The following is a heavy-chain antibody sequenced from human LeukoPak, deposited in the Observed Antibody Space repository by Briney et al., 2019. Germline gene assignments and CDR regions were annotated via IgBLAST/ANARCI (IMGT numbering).Heavy chain of an antibody. D-gene: IGHD4-17*01. V-gene: IGHV3-11*06. CDR2: ISSSSSYT. CDR1: GFPFSDYY. J-gene: IGHJ5*02. Sequence: GGALELSCAASGFPFSDYYMSWSRPAPGKGLEWVSYISSSSSYTNYADSVKGRFTISRDNAKNSLYLQMNSLRAEDTAVYYCARTRGDYGDYNWFDPWGQGTLVTVSS. CDR3: ARTRGDYGDYNWFDP.